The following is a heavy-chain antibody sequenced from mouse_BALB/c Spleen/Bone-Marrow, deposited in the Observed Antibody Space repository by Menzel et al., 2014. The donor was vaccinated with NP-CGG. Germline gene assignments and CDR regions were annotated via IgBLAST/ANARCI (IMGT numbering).Heavy chain of an antibody. D-gene: IGHD1-2*01. J-gene: IGHJ4*01. V-gene: IGHV5-17*02. CDR1: GFTFSSFA. CDR2: ISSGSITI. CDR3: VRDYGYGAMDY. Sequence: EVMLVESGGGLVQPGGSRKLSCAASGFTFSSFAMHWVRQAPEKGLEWVAYISSGSITIYYADTVKGRLTISRDNPKNTLFLQMTSLRSEDTAMYYCVRDYGYGAMDYWGQGTSVTVSS.